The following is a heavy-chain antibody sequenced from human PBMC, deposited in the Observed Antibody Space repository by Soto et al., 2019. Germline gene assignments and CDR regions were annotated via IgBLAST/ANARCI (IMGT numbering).Heavy chain of an antibody. Sequence: SETLSLTCTVSGGSISSYYWSWIRQPPGKGLEWIGYIYYSGSTNYNPSLKSRVTISVDTSKNQFSLKLSSVTAADTAVYYCAREAYSSSSSNPPFYYMDVWGKGTTVTVSS. D-gene: IGHD6-13*01. CDR1: GGSISSYY. V-gene: IGHV4-59*01. CDR3: AREAYSSSSSNPPFYYMDV. J-gene: IGHJ6*03. CDR2: IYYSGST.